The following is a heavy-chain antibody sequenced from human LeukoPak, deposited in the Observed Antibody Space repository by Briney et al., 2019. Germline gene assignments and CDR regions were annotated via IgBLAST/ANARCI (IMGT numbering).Heavy chain of an antibody. CDR2: IYYSGST. CDR3: ARGGGWDLGSFDM. J-gene: IGHJ3*02. D-gene: IGHD3-16*01. Sequence: PSETLSLTCTVSGDSISSNSYYWSWIRQPPGKGLEWIGYIYYSGSTNYKPSLKSRVTISVDTSKNQFSLQLNSVTAADTAVYYCARGGGWDLGSFDMWGQGTMVTVSS. CDR1: GDSISSNSYY. V-gene: IGHV4-61*01.